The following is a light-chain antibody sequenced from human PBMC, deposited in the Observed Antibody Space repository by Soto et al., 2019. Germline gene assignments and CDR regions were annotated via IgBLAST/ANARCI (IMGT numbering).Light chain of an antibody. V-gene: IGLV1-40*01. CDR3: QSYDSNLSVSV. CDR2: DNN. CDR1: NSNIGAGYD. Sequence: QSVLTQPPSVSGDPGQRVAISCTGSNSNIGAGYDVHWYQQLPGTAPKLLIYDNNNRPSGVPDRFSGSKSGTSASLAITGFQSEDEADYYCQSYDSNLSVSVFGGGTKLTVL. J-gene: IGLJ3*02.